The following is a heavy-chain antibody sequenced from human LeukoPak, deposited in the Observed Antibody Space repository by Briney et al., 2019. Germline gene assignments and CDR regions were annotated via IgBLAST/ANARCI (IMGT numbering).Heavy chain of an antibody. Sequence: AATLSLTCAVSVASINSFYWSWIRQPPGKGLEWIGYLSHSGYTTYNPSLKSRVTMSVDTSKNYLSLKLTSMTAADTALYYCARSGYIYGADAFDIWGQGTMVSVSS. CDR3: ARSGYIYGADAFDI. CDR2: LSHSGYT. CDR1: VASINSFY. V-gene: IGHV4-59*01. J-gene: IGHJ3*02. D-gene: IGHD5-18*01.